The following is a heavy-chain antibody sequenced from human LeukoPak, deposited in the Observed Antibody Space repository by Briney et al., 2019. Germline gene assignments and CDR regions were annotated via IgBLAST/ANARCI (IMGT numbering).Heavy chain of an antibody. CDR1: GGSFSGYY. D-gene: IGHD3-10*01. CDR2: INHSGST. V-gene: IGHV4-34*01. CDR3: ARESYGSGRLAAFDI. J-gene: IGHJ3*02. Sequence: SETLSLTCAVYGGSFSGYYWSWIRQPPGKGLEWIGEINHSGSTNYNPSLKSRVTISVDTSKNQFSLKLSSVTAADTAVYYCARESYGSGRLAAFDIWGQGTMVTVSS.